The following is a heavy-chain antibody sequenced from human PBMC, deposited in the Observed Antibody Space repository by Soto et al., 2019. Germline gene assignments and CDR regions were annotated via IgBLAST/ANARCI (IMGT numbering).Heavy chain of an antibody. CDR1: GFTFSSYA. CDR3: AKGERGGYNSRNAY. J-gene: IGHJ4*02. V-gene: IGHV3-23*01. CDR2: ISGSGGST. Sequence: PGGSLRLSCAASGFTFSSYAMSWVRQAPGKGLEWVSAISGSGGSTYYADSVKGRFTISRDNSKNTLYLQMNSLRADDTAVYYCAKGERGGYNSRNAYWGQGTLVTVSS. D-gene: IGHD5-12*01.